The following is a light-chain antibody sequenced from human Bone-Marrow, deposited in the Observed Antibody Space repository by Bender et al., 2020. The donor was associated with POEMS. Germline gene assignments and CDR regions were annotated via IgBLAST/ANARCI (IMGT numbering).Light chain of an antibody. Sequence: QSALTQPASVSGSPGQSITISCTGTSSDVGGYNYVSWYQQHPGQVPKLMIYDVNKRPSGVPDRFSGSKSGNTASLTISGLQAEDEADYYCCSYAGTYTWVFGGGTKLTVL. CDR2: DVN. CDR3: CSYAGTYTWV. J-gene: IGLJ3*02. CDR1: SSDVGGYNY. V-gene: IGLV2-11*01.